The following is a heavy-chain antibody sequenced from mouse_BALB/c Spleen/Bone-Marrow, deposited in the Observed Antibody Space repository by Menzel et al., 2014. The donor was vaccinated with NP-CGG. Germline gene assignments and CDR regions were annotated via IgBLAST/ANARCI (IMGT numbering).Heavy chain of an antibody. Sequence: VQLQQSGAELVKPGASVKLSCTASGFNIKDTYMHWVKQRPEQGLEWIGRIDPANGNTKYDPKFQGKATITADTSSNTAYLQLSSLTSEDPAVYYCASYFYGHYFDYWGQAATLTVSS. CDR3: ASYFYGHYFDY. D-gene: IGHD1-1*01. CDR2: IDPANGNT. J-gene: IGHJ2*01. CDR1: GFNIKDTY. V-gene: IGHV14-3*02.